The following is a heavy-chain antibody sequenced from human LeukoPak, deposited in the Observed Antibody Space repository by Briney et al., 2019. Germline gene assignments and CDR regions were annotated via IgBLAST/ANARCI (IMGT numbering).Heavy chain of an antibody. CDR2: MNPNSGNT. CDR3: ARLDSSSSGRGFDY. D-gene: IGHD6-6*01. V-gene: IGHV1-8*01. Sequence: GASVKVSCKASGYTFTSYDINWVRQATGQGLEWMGWMNPNSGNTGYAQKFQGRVTITRNTSISTDYMELSSLRSEDTAVYYCARLDSSSSGRGFDYWGQGTLVTVSS. CDR1: GYTFTSYD. J-gene: IGHJ4*02.